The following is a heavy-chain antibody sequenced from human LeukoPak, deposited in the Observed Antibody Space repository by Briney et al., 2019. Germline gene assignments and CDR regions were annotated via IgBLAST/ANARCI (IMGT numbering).Heavy chain of an antibody. CDR1: GFTFSSYS. J-gene: IGHJ4*02. CDR3: ARILHGSGSYGLDY. D-gene: IGHD3-10*01. Sequence: KSGGSLRLSCAASGFTFSSYSMNWVRQAPGKGLEGVSSISSSSSYIYYADSVKGRFTISRDNAKNSLYLQMNSLRAEDTAVYYCARILHGSGSYGLDYWGQGTLVTVSS. V-gene: IGHV3-21*01. CDR2: ISSSSSYI.